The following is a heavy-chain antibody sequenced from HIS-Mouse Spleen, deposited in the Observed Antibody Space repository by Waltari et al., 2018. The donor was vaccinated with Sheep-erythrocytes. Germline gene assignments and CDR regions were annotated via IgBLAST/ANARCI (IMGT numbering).Heavy chain of an antibody. Sequence: QVQLVESGGGVVQPGRSLRPSCAASGFTFSSYGMHWVRQAPGKGLEWVAVISYDGSNKYYADSVKGRFTISRDNSKNTLYLQMNSLRAEDTAVYYCAKDPANWDAFDIWGQGTMVTVSS. J-gene: IGHJ3*02. CDR3: AKDPANWDAFDI. CDR2: ISYDGSNK. D-gene: IGHD7-27*01. CDR1: GFTFSSYG. V-gene: IGHV3-30*18.